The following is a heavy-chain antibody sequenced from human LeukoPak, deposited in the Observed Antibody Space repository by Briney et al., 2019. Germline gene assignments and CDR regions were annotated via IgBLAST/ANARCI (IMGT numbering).Heavy chain of an antibody. CDR3: AGRTYYYDTSYYYYAPFDY. V-gene: IGHV1-69*13. J-gene: IGHJ4*02. Sequence: SVKVSCKASGGTFSSYAISWVRQAPGQGLEWMGGIIPVFGTANYVQKFRDRVTITADESTSTAYMELSSLRSEDTAVYYCAGRTYYYDTSYYYYAPFDYWGQGTLVTVSS. CDR1: GGTFSSYA. CDR2: IIPVFGTA. D-gene: IGHD3-22*01.